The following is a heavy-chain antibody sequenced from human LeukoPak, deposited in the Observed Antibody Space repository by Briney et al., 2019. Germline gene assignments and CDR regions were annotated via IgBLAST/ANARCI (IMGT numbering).Heavy chain of an antibody. V-gene: IGHV4-39*07. J-gene: IGHJ4*02. Sequence: SETLSLTCTVSGGSISSSSYYWGWIRQPPGKGLEWIGSIYYSGSTYYNPSLKSRVTISVDTSKDQFSLKLSSVTAADTAVYYCARGCYGSGIIPRCPLGWGQGTLVTVSS. D-gene: IGHD3-10*01. CDR1: GGSISSSSYY. CDR2: IYYSGST. CDR3: ARGCYGSGIIPRCPLG.